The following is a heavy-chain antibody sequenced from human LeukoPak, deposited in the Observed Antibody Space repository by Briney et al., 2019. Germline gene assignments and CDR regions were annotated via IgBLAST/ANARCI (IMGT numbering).Heavy chain of an antibody. CDR3: ARETYYYDSSGYRRVRQDY. J-gene: IGHJ4*02. CDR1: GYTFTSYG. Sequence: ASVKVSCKASGYTFTSYGISWVRQAPGQGLEWMGWISAYNGNTNYAQKLQGRVTMTTDTSTSTAYMELRSLRSDGTAVYYCARETYYYDSSGYRRVRQDYWGQGTLVTVSS. CDR2: ISAYNGNT. D-gene: IGHD3-22*01. V-gene: IGHV1-18*01.